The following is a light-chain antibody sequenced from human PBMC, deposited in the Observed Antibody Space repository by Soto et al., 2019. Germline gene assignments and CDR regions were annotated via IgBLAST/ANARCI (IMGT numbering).Light chain of an antibody. Sequence: DIQMTQSPSSLSASVGDRVTITCRASQSIGRYLNWYQQRPGKVPKVLIYAASRLQSEVSSRFSGSGSGTDFTLTITSLQPEDSATYYCQQSSITPWTFGQGTNVEV. CDR3: QQSSITPWT. CDR1: QSIGRY. CDR2: AAS. V-gene: IGKV1-39*01. J-gene: IGKJ1*01.